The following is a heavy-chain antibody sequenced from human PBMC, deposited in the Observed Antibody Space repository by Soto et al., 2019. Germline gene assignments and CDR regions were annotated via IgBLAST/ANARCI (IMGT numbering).Heavy chain of an antibody. Sequence: GESLKVSGKGSGYSLTSIWIHWVLQLPGKGLEWMGRIDPGDSVTTYNPSFQGHVTMSADKSINTAYLQWSSLKASDTAMYYWASGGADSGHIAVDVGGLRTMATVS. V-gene: IGHV5-10-1*01. CDR2: IDPGDSVT. D-gene: IGHD6-19*01. CDR3: ASGGADSGHIAVDV. CDR1: GYSLTSIW. J-gene: IGHJ3*01.